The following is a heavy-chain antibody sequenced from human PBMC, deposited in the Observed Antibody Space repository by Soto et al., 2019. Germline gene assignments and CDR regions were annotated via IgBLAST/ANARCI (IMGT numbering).Heavy chain of an antibody. V-gene: IGHV3-23*01. D-gene: IGHD3-16*02. CDR2: INNSGGRT. Sequence: GGSLRLSCAASGFTFSNYAMSWVRQAPGKGLEWVSVINNSGGRTNYADSVKGRFTISRDNSKNTLYLQMNSLRAEDTALYYCAKGGGFVDYDYVWGSYRPPHDYWGQGTLVTVSS. J-gene: IGHJ4*02. CDR1: GFTFSNYA. CDR3: AKGGGFVDYDYVWGSYRPPHDY.